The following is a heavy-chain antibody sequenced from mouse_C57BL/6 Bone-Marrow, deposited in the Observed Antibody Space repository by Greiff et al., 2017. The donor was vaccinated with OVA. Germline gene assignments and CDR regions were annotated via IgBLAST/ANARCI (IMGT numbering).Heavy chain of an antibody. V-gene: IGHV5-4*01. Sequence: EVMLVESGGGLVKPGGSLKLSCAASGFTFSSYAMSWVRQTPEKRLEWVATISDGGSYTYYPDNVKGRFTISRDNAKNNLYLQMSHLKSEDTAMYYCARDPGGNYRDYYAMDYGGQGTSVTVSS. D-gene: IGHD2-1*01. CDR3: ARDPGGNYRDYYAMDY. CDR1: GFTFSSYA. CDR2: ISDGGSYT. J-gene: IGHJ4*01.